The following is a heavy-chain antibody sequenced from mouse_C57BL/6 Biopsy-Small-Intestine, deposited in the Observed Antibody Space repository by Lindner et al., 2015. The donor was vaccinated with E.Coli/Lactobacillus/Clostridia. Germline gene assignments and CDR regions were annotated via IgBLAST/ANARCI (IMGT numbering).Heavy chain of an antibody. J-gene: IGHJ1*03. D-gene: IGHD2-3*01. Sequence: VQLQESGPELVRPGASVKIPCKASGYTFTDYSMDWVKQSHGKSLEWIGDINPNNGGTIYNQKFKDKATLTVDKSSSTAYMELRSLTSEDTAVYYCARRRDGYYVEYFDVWGTGTTVTVSS. V-gene: IGHV1-18*01. CDR2: INPNNGGT. CDR1: GYTFTDYS. CDR3: ARRRDGYYVEYFDV.